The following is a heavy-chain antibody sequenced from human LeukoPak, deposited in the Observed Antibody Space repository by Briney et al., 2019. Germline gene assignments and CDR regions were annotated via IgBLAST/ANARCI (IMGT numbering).Heavy chain of an antibody. Sequence: SGGSLGLSCAASGFTFRNYVIHWVRQAPGKGLEWVAVTSSDLNVKLYADSVKGRFTISRDNSRSTLYLQMNSLRPEDTAIYYCAREGYYGSGSPPSLYFDYWAREPWSPSPQ. D-gene: IGHD3-10*01. CDR1: GFTFRNYV. J-gene: IGHJ4*02. CDR3: AREGYYGSGSPPSLYFDY. CDR2: TSSDLNVK. V-gene: IGHV3-30-3*01.